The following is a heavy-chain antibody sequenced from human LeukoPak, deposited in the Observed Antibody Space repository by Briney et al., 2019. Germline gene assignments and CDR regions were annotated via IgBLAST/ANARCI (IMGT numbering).Heavy chain of an antibody. CDR3: ARDQYDSSVEPVQYYFDY. D-gene: IGHD3-22*01. CDR1: GDSVSSNSAA. CDR2: TYYRSKWYN. V-gene: IGHV6-1*01. Sequence: SQTLSLTCAISGDSVSSNSAAWNWIRQSPSRGLEWLGRTYYRSKWYNDYAVSVKSRITINPVTSKNQFSLQLNSVTPEDTAVYYCARDQYDSSVEPVQYYFDYWGQGTLVTVSS. J-gene: IGHJ4*02.